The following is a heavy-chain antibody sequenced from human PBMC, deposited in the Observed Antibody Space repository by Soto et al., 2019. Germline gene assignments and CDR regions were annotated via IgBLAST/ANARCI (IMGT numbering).Heavy chain of an antibody. CDR3: ATSTTVTTFYYYGMDV. CDR2: FDPEDGET. D-gene: IGHD4-4*01. CDR1: GYTLTELS. J-gene: IGHJ6*02. V-gene: IGHV1-24*01. Sequence: ASVKVSCKVSGYTLTELSMHWVRQAPGKGLEWMGGFDPEDGETIYAQKFQGRVTMTEDTSTDTAYMELSSLRSEDTAVYYCATSTTVTTFYYYGMDVWDQGTTVTVSS.